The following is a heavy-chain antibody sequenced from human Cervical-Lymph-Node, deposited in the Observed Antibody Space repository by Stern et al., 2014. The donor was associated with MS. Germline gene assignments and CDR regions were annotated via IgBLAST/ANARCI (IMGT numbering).Heavy chain of an antibody. Sequence: QVQLVQSGSQVIKPGASVKVSCQASGYTFISYDIFWVRQATGQGLEWMGGMNPNNANTGHAQKFHGRVTMTRDIYTRTDYMELRSLRSDDTAVYCCVRGGFSYGYGLDAWGQGTAVIVSS. J-gene: IGHJ6*02. CDR2: MNPNNANT. CDR1: GYTFISYD. D-gene: IGHD5-18*01. CDR3: VRGGFSYGYGLDA. V-gene: IGHV1-8*01.